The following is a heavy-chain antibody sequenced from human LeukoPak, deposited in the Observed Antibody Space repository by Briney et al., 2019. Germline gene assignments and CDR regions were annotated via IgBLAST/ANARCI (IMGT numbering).Heavy chain of an antibody. CDR1: GFTFYDYA. Sequence: PGGSLRLSCAASGFTFYDYAMHWVRQRPGKGLEWVSVISWNSGNIAYADSVKGRFTTSTDNAKNSLYLQMNSLIAEDTALYYCAKDKEGSGSYDAGFDYCGQGTLVTVSS. CDR3: AKDKEGSGSYDAGFDY. V-gene: IGHV3-9*01. D-gene: IGHD1-26*01. CDR2: ISWNSGNI. J-gene: IGHJ4*02.